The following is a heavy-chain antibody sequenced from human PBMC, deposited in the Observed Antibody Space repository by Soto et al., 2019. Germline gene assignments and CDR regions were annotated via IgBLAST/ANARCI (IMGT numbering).Heavy chain of an antibody. CDR3: VRDSGDYPDY. CDR1: GFNFRAYS. V-gene: IGHV3-48*01. D-gene: IGHD4-17*01. Sequence: EVQLVESGGGLVQPGASLRLSCVVSGFNFRAYSMNWVRQAPGKGLEWISYISSTSTTLYYADSVKGRFTISRDTDKKSLFLQMNSLRAEDTAVYYCVRDSGDYPDYWGQGTQVTVSS. CDR2: ISSTSTTL. J-gene: IGHJ4*02.